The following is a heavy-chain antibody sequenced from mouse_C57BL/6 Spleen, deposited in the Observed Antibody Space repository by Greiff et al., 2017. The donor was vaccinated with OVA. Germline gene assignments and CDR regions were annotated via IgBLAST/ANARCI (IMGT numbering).Heavy chain of an antibody. V-gene: IGHV2-2*01. Sequence: QVQLQQSGPGLVQPSQSLSITCTVSGFSLTSYGVHWVRQSPGKGLEWLGVIWSGGSTDYNAAFISRLSISKDNSKSQVFFKMNSLQADDTAIYYCARIPMVTGEAWFAYWGQGTLVTVSA. CDR1: GFSLTSYG. D-gene: IGHD2-2*01. CDR2: IWSGGST. J-gene: IGHJ3*01. CDR3: ARIPMVTGEAWFAY.